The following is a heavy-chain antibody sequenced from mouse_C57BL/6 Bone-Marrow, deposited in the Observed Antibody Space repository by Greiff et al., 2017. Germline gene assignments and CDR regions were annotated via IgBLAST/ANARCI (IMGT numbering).Heavy chain of an antibody. D-gene: IGHD5-1*01. CDR2: INPNNGGT. CDR1: GYTFTDYY. CDR3: ARKGTYWFAY. J-gene: IGHJ3*01. Sequence: VQLQQSGPELVKPGASVKISCKASGYTFTDYYMNWVKQSHGKSLEWIGDINPNNGGTSYNQKFKGKATLTVDKSSSTAYIELRSLTSEDSAVYYCARKGTYWFAYWGQGSLVTVSA. V-gene: IGHV1-26*01.